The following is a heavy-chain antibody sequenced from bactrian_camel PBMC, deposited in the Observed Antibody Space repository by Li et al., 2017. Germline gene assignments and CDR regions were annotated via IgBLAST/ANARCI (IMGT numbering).Heavy chain of an antibody. CDR1: GFTFNTYA. V-gene: IGHV3S31*01. CDR3: VNGASDVGYNY. J-gene: IGHJ4*01. D-gene: IGHD3*01. CDR2: INSGGGST. Sequence: DVQLVESGGGLVQPGGSLRLSCAAFGFTFNTYAMAWVRQAPGKGLEWVSYINSGGGSTFYAEHVKGRFTISRDNAKNTLYLQLNSTKTEDTAMYYCVNGASDVGYNYWGQGTQVTVS.